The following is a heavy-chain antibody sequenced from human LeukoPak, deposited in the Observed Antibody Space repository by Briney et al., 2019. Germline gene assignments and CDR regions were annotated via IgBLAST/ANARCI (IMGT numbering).Heavy chain of an antibody. CDR3: ARDVSAGADY. J-gene: IGHJ4*02. V-gene: IGHV6-1*01. D-gene: IGHD6-13*01. CDR2: TYYRSKWTF. Sequence: QTLSLSCALSGVSVSSNIPAWSWFSQSPPRSLEWLGRTYYRSKWTFEYAVSVRGRISFNPDTSKNQVSLHLTSVTPQDTALYYCARDVSAGADYWGQGTLVTVSS. CDR1: GVSVSSNIPA.